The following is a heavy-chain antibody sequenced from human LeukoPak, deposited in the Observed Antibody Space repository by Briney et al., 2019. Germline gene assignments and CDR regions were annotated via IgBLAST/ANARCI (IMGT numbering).Heavy chain of an antibody. CDR3: ARDKGSSSWYFFPDY. CDR2: ISYDGSNK. V-gene: IGHV3-30*03. D-gene: IGHD6-13*01. Sequence: GGSLRLSCAASGFTFSSYGMHWVRQAPGKGLEWVAVISYDGSNKYYADSVKGRFTISRDNSKNTLYLQMNSLRAEDTAVYYCARDKGSSSWYFFPDYWGQGTLVTVSS. CDR1: GFTFSSYG. J-gene: IGHJ4*02.